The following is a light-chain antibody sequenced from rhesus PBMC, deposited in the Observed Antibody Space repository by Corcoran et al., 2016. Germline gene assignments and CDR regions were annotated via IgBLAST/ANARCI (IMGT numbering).Light chain of an antibody. CDR2: KAS. V-gene: IGKV1-74*01. CDR3: QHSYGTPYS. J-gene: IGKJ2*01. CDR1: ENVNNY. Sequence: DIQMTQSPSSLSASVGDRVIITRRASENVNNYLHWYQQKPGKAPKPLIYKASTLQSGVPSRFRGSGSGTDFTLTISSLQPEDFATYYCQHSYGTPYSFGRGTKVEIK.